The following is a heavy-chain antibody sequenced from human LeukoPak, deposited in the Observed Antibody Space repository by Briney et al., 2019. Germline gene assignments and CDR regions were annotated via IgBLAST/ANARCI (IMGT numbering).Heavy chain of an antibody. V-gene: IGHV3-7*01. D-gene: IGHD2-15*01. Sequence: GGSLRLSCAASGFTFSSSWMSWVRQAPGKGLEWVANIKQDESEKYYVDSVKGRFTISRDNAKNSLYLQMNILRAEDTAVYYCARDSTYATRFDYWGQGTLVTVSS. CDR3: ARDSTYATRFDY. CDR1: GFTFSSSW. J-gene: IGHJ4*02. CDR2: IKQDESEK.